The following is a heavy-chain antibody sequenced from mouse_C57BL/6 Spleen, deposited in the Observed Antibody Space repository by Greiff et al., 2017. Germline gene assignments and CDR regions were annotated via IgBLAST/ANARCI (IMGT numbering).Heavy chain of an antibody. V-gene: IGHV1-15*01. CDR3: TRYYYGSSWAY. J-gene: IGHJ3*01. D-gene: IGHD1-1*01. CDR2: IDPETGGT. Sequence: QVQLKESGAELVRPGASVTLSCKASGYTFTDYEMHWVKQTPVHGLEWIGAIDPETGGTAYNQKFKGKAILTADKSSSTAYMELRSLTSEDSAVYYCTRYYYGSSWAYWGQGTLVTVSA. CDR1: GYTFTDYE.